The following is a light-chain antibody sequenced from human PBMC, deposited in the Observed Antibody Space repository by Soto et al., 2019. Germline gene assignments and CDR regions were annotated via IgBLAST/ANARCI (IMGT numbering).Light chain of an antibody. CDR3: QQYKSFPYT. CDR2: KAS. V-gene: IGKV1-5*03. CDR1: QSISIG. J-gene: IGKJ2*01. Sequence: DIQMTQSPSTLSASVGDRVTITCRASQSISIGLAWYQQKPGKAPNLLIYKASRLESGVPSRFSGSGSGTEFTLTISSLQPDDFATYYCQQYKSFPYTFGRGTKVEVK.